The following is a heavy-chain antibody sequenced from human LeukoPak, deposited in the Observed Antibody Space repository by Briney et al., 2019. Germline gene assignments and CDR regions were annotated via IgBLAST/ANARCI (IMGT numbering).Heavy chain of an antibody. Sequence: GGSLRLSCAASGFTFSNAWMSWVRQAPGKGLEWVGRIKSKTDGGTTDYAAPVKGRFTISRDDSKNTLYLQMNSLKTEDTAVYYCTTDHLFSGYDSYSFDYWGQGTLVTVSS. CDR2: IKSKTDGGTT. D-gene: IGHD5-12*01. CDR1: GFTFSNAW. J-gene: IGHJ4*02. CDR3: TTDHLFSGYDSYSFDY. V-gene: IGHV3-15*01.